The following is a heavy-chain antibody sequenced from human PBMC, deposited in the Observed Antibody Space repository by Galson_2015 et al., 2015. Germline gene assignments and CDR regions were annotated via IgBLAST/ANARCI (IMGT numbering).Heavy chain of an antibody. CDR3: AYKVVDCYYYGMDV. Sequence: SVKVSCKASGGTFSSYAISWVRQAPGQGLEWMGGIIPIFGTANYAQKFQGRVTITADESTSTAYMELSSLRSEDTAVYYCAYKVVDCYYYGMDVWGQGTTVTVSS. CDR2: IIPIFGTA. CDR1: GGTFSSYA. V-gene: IGHV1-69*13. J-gene: IGHJ6*02. D-gene: IGHD3-22*01.